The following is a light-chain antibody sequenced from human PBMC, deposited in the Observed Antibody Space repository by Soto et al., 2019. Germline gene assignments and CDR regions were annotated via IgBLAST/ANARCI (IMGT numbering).Light chain of an antibody. CDR3: QQTYSSPQWT. Sequence: DIQITQSPFSLSASVGDRVTITCRASQSISSYLNWYQQKPGKPPKLLIYAAVSLQSGTPSRFSAYGSGTDFTLTISSLQPEDFATYYCQQTYSSPQWTFGQGTKVDIK. J-gene: IGKJ1*01. V-gene: IGKV1-39*01. CDR1: QSISSY. CDR2: AAV.